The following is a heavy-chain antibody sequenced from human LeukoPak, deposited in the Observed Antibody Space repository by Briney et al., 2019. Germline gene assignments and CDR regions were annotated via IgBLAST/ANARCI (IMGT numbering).Heavy chain of an antibody. Sequence: SETLSLTCAVSGGSFNGYYWSWIRQSPGKGLERIGEVNHSGGTNYNPSLKSRVTILVDTSKNHFSLRLTSVTAADTAVYYCAKDGYSFGYSWFDPWGQGTLVIVSS. CDR1: GGSFNGYY. J-gene: IGHJ5*02. V-gene: IGHV4-34*01. D-gene: IGHD5-18*01. CDR2: VNHSGGT. CDR3: AKDGYSFGYSWFDP.